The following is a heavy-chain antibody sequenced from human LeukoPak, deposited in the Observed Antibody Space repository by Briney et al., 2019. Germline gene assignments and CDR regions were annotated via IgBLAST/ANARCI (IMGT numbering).Heavy chain of an antibody. CDR2: IYTSGST. D-gene: IGHD2-2*01. Sequence: SETLSLTCTVSGGSISSYYWSWIRQPAGKGLEWIGRIYTSGSTNYNPSLKSRVTMSVDTSKNQFSLKLSSVTAADTAVYYCARDCRYCSSTSNGGSAFDIWGQGTMVTVSS. CDR3: ARDCRYCSSTSNGGSAFDI. CDR1: GGSISSYY. J-gene: IGHJ3*02. V-gene: IGHV4-4*07.